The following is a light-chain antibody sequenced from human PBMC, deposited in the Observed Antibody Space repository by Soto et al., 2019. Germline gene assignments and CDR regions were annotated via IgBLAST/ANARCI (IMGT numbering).Light chain of an antibody. CDR2: AAS. Sequence: DIQMTQSPSSLSASVGDRVTITCRASQAISNYLAWYQQNPWKVPTLLIYAASTLQSGVPPRFSGSGSGTDYTLNISSLQPEDGATYYWQKFNAVPTFGGGTKVEI. V-gene: IGKV1-27*01. CDR1: QAISNY. CDR3: QKFNAVPT. J-gene: IGKJ4*01.